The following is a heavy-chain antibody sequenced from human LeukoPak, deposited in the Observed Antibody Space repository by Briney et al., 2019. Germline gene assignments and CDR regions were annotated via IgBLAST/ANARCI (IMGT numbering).Heavy chain of an antibody. V-gene: IGHV4-34*01. CDR2: INHSGST. Sequence: PSETLSLTCAVYGGSFSGYYWSWIRQPPGKGLEWIGEINHSGSTNYNPSLKSRVTISVDTSKNQFSLKLSSVTAADTAVYYCARGDGSSSCTPHCYFDLWGRGTLVTVSS. CDR1: GGSFSGYY. CDR3: ARGDGSSSCTPHCYFDL. J-gene: IGHJ2*01. D-gene: IGHD6-13*01.